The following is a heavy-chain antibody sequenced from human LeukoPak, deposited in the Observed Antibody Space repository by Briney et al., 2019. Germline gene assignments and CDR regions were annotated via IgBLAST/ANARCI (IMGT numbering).Heavy chain of an antibody. Sequence: ASVNVSCTASGYTFTSYGISWVRQAPGQGLEWMGWISAYNGNTNYAQTLQGRVTMTTDTSTSTAYMELRSLRSDDTAVYFCASCYPGGTSCYTGYGFDIWGQGTMVTVSS. CDR2: ISAYNGNT. V-gene: IGHV1-18*01. J-gene: IGHJ3*02. D-gene: IGHD2-2*02. CDR1: GYTFTSYG. CDR3: ASCYPGGTSCYTGYGFDI.